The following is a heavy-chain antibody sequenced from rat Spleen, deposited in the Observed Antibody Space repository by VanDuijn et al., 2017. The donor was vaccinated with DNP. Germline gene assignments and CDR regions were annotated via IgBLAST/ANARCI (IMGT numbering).Heavy chain of an antibody. J-gene: IGHJ2*01. Sequence: EVQLVESGGGLVQPGRSLKLSCKASGFTFSDYNMAWVRQAPKRGLEWVATISYDDSSTYYRDSVKGRFTISRDNAKNTLYLQMDSLRSEDTATYYCASRPPPTRGPFDYWGQGVMVTVSS. V-gene: IGHV5-7*01. CDR2: ISYDDSST. D-gene: IGHD1-4*01. CDR3: ASRPPPTRGPFDY. CDR1: GFTFSDYN.